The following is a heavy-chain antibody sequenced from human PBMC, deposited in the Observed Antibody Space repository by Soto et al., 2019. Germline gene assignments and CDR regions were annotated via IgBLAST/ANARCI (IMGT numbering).Heavy chain of an antibody. J-gene: IGHJ4*02. Sequence: PSETLSLTCAVSGDSISSSNWWSWVRQAPGKGLEWIGEIYHSGATTYNPSPKSRATISVDPSNNLFSLKLTSVTAADTAVYFCARDLGTGTDYWGQGTLVTVSS. D-gene: IGHD1-1*01. CDR3: ARDLGTGTDY. V-gene: IGHV4-4*02. CDR1: GDSISSSNW. CDR2: IYHSGAT.